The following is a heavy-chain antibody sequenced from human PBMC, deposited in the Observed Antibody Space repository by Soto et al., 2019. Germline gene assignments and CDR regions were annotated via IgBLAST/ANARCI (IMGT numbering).Heavy chain of an antibody. CDR3: AADLPGHGGGYEFDY. Sequence: PGGSLRLSCAASGFTFITVWMNWVRQTPGKGLEWVGRIKSKNDGGTTDYAAPVKGRFTISRDDSKNTVYLQMNSLRTEDTALYYCAADLPGHGGGYEFDYWGQGTPVTVSS. CDR2: IKSKNDGGTT. V-gene: IGHV3-15*07. CDR1: GFTFITVW. J-gene: IGHJ4*01. D-gene: IGHD2-15*01.